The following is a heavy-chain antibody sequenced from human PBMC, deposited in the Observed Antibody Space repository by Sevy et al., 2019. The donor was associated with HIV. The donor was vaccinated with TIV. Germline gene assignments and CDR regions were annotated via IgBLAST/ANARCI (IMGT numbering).Heavy chain of an antibody. CDR1: GISFSSYW. J-gene: IGHJ5*02. CDR2: IKQDGSEK. CDR3: AAGGYYKDNWFDP. D-gene: IGHD3-9*01. Sequence: GGSLRLSCEASGISFSSYWMHWVRQAPGKGLEWVANIKQDGSEKYYVDSVKGRFTISRDNAKNSLYLQMNSLRGEDTGVYYCAAGGYYKDNWFDPWGQGTLVTVSS. V-gene: IGHV3-7*01.